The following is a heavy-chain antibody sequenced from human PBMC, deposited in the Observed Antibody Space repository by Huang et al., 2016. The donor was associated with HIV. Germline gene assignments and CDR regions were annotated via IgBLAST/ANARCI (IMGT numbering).Heavy chain of an antibody. D-gene: IGHD2-15*01. CDR2: INPKSGGT. J-gene: IGHJ6*02. CDR3: AREVVSATGYYYYGMDV. Sequence: QVQLVQSGAEVKKPGASVKVSCKASGYTFTGYYMHWVRQAPGQGLEWMGWINPKSGGTNYAQKFQGRVTMTRDTSISTAYMELSSLRSDDTAVYYCAREVVSATGYYYYGMDVWGQGTTVTVSS. V-gene: IGHV1-2*02. CDR1: GYTFTGYY.